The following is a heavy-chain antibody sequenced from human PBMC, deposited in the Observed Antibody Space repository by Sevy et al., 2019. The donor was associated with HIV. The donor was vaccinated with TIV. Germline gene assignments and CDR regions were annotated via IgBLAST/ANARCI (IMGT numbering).Heavy chain of an antibody. CDR1: GFTFTSSA. CDR2: IVVGSGNT. D-gene: IGHD6-19*01. J-gene: IGHJ6*02. CDR3: AADLGQQCCLDHYYYYGMDV. V-gene: IGHV1-58*01. Sequence: ASVKVSCKASGFTFTSSAVQWVRQARGQRLEWIGWIVVGSGNTNYAQKFQERVTITRDMSTSTAYMELSSLRSEDTAVYYCAADLGQQCCLDHYYYYGMDVWGQWTTVTVSS.